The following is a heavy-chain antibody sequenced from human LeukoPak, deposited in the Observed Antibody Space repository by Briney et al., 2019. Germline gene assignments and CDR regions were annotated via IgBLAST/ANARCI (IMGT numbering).Heavy chain of an antibody. Sequence: PGGSLRLSCAASGFTFSSYAMSWVRQAPGKGLEWVSSISSSSSYIYYADSVKGRFTISRDNAKNSLYLQMNSLRAEDTAVYYCASLGGVVTRWGQGTLVTVSS. CDR3: ASLGGVVTR. CDR2: ISSSSSYI. J-gene: IGHJ4*02. CDR1: GFTFSSYA. V-gene: IGHV3-21*01. D-gene: IGHD3-3*01.